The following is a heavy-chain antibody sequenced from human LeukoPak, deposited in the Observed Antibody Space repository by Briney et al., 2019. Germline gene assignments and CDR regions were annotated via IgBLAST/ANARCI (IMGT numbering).Heavy chain of an antibody. CDR2: MYYRGSS. CDR1: GGSIRSNY. CDR3: ARLAPQNWFDP. V-gene: IGHV4-59*08. J-gene: IGHJ5*02. Sequence: SETLSLTCIVSGGSIRSNYWSWIRQSPGKGLEWIAYMYYRGSSDYNPSLKGRATISIDTPKNQFSLNLRSLTAADTAVYYCARLAPQNWFDPWGQGTLVTVSS. D-gene: IGHD2-21*01.